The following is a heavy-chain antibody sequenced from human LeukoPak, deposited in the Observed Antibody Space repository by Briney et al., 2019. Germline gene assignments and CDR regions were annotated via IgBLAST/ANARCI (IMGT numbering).Heavy chain of an antibody. Sequence: ASVKVSCKVSGYTLTELCMYWVRQAPGKGLEWMGGFDAEDGETIYAQKFQGRVTMTEDTSTDTAYMELSSLRSEDTAVYYCATISRFSGSYRVPKFDPWGQGTLVTVSS. CDR3: ATISRFSGSYRVPKFDP. CDR1: GYTLTELC. D-gene: IGHD1-26*01. J-gene: IGHJ5*02. CDR2: FDAEDGET. V-gene: IGHV1-24*01.